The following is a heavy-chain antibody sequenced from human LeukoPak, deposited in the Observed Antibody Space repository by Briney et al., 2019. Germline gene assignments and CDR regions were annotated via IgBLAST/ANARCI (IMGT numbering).Heavy chain of an antibody. CDR3: AREGTTANRGGFDY. D-gene: IGHD4-11*01. V-gene: IGHV1-69*01. Sequence: GASVKVSCKASGGTFSSYAISWVRQAPGQGLEWMGGIIPIFGTANYAQKFQGRVTITADESTSTAYMELSSLRSEDTAVYYCAREGTTANRGGFDYWGQGTLVTVSS. CDR2: IIPIFGTA. J-gene: IGHJ4*02. CDR1: GGTFSSYA.